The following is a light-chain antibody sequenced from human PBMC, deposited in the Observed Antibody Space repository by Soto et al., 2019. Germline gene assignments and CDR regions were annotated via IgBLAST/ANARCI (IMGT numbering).Light chain of an antibody. Sequence: IRMTQSPSSFSASTGDRVTITCRASQGISSYLDWYQQKPGKAPKLLIYAASTLQSGVPSRFSGSGSGTDFTLTISCLQSEDFATYYCQHYYSYPSFGQGTKVDIK. CDR3: QHYYSYPS. CDR1: QGISSY. J-gene: IGKJ1*01. CDR2: AAS. V-gene: IGKV1-8*01.